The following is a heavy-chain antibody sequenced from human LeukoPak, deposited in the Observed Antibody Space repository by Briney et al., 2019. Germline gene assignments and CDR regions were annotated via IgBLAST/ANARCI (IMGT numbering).Heavy chain of an antibody. V-gene: IGHV3-48*01. D-gene: IGHD5-18*01. J-gene: IGHJ4*02. Sequence: GGSLRLSCAASGFTFSSYSMNWVRQAPGKGLEWVSYISSSSSTIYYADSVKGRFTISRDNAKNSLYLQMNSLRAEDTAVYYCARAGLWYYFDYWGQGTLVTVSS. CDR1: GFTFSSYS. CDR2: ISSSSSTI. CDR3: ARAGLWYYFDY.